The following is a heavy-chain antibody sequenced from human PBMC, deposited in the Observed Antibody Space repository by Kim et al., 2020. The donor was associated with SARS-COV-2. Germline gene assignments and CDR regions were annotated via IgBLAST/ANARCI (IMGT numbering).Heavy chain of an antibody. CDR2: IIPIFGTA. CDR1: GGTFSSYA. J-gene: IGHJ6*02. V-gene: IGHV1-69*13. D-gene: IGHD4-17*01. Sequence: SVKVSCKASGGTFSSYAISWVRQAPGQGLEWMGGIIPIFGTANYAQKFQGRVTITADESTSTAYMELSSLRSEDTAVYYCARSGEWGYGDYLQNYKYYYYYGMDVWGQGTTVTVSS. CDR3: ARSGEWGYGDYLQNYKYYYYYGMDV.